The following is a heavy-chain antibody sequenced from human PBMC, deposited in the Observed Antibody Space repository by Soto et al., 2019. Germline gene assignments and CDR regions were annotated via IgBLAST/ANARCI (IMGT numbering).Heavy chain of an antibody. Sequence: SETLSLTCTVSGGSISNYYWSWIRQPPGRGLEWIGHIFYSGSTNYNPALKSRVTISVDTSKNQFSLKLSSVTAADTAVYYCARLGGSYAVPHFDYWGQGTLVTVSS. CDR1: GGSISNYY. D-gene: IGHD1-26*01. J-gene: IGHJ4*02. CDR3: ARLGGSYAVPHFDY. CDR2: IFYSGST. V-gene: IGHV4-59*08.